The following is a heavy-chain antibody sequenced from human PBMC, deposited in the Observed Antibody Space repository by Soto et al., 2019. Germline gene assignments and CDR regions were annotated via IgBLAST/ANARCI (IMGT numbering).Heavy chain of an antibody. CDR3: ARDQLYYNDISGRPLNAFDV. J-gene: IGHJ3*01. CDR1: GGSITTYQ. Sequence: ETLSLTCTVSGGSITTYQWSWIRQPPGKGLEWVSYIGIGSSTKYYADSVKGRFTISRDNAKNSLYLQMNSLRAEDTAVYYCARDQLYYNDISGRPLNAFDVWGQGTMVTVSS. V-gene: IGHV3-48*01. CDR2: IGIGSSTK. D-gene: IGHD3-22*01.